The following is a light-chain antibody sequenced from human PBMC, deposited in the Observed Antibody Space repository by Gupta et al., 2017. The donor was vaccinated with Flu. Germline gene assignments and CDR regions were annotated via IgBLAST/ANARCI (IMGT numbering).Light chain of an antibody. CDR3: HQYNNWKT. J-gene: IGKJ2*01. CDR1: QSVSNN. Sequence: EIVMTQSPATLSVSPGERATLSCRASQSVSNNLAWYQQKPGQAPRLLNHGASTRATGVPARFSGSGSGTDFTLTISSLQSEDFAVYYCHQYNNWKTFGQGTKLEIK. CDR2: GAS. V-gene: IGKV3-15*01.